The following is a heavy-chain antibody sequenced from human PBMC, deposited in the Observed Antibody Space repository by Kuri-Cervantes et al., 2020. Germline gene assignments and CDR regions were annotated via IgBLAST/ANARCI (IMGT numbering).Heavy chain of an antibody. J-gene: IGHJ4*02. D-gene: IGHD6-19*01. CDR3: APGSGWSFDY. CDR2: MHYSGSGSA. CDR1: GGSVNIDPYY. V-gene: IGHV4-61*01. Sequence: GSLRLSCSVSGGSVNIDPYYWSWIRQPPGKGLEWIGYMHYSGSGSANYSPSLKSRVTISEDTSKNQFSLKLSSVTAADTAVHYFAPGSGWSFDYWGQGTLVTVSS.